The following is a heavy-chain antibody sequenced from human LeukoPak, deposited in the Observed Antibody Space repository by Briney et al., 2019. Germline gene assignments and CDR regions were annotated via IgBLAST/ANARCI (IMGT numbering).Heavy chain of an antibody. J-gene: IGHJ4*02. CDR2: IIPIFGTP. CDR1: GGTFSNSD. CDR3: AKDLDYTTYGYYFDY. V-gene: IGHV1-69*13. D-gene: IGHD4-11*01. Sequence: ASVKVSCKASGGTFSNSDINWVRQAPGQGLDWMGGIIPIFGTPNYADNFQGRVTITADESTSTAYMELSGLRSEDTAVYYCAKDLDYTTYGYYFDYWGQGTLVTVSS.